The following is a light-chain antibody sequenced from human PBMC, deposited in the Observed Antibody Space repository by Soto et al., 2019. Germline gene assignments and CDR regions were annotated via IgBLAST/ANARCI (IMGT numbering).Light chain of an antibody. Sequence: EIVLTQSPGTLSLSPGERATLSCRAGQSVSSNLAWHQQKPGQAPRLLIYGASTRATGIPARFSGSGSGTEFTLTISSLQSEDFAVYYCQQYNNWPPWTFGQGTKVDI. CDR3: QQYNNWPPWT. CDR2: GAS. V-gene: IGKV3-15*01. CDR1: QSVSSN. J-gene: IGKJ1*01.